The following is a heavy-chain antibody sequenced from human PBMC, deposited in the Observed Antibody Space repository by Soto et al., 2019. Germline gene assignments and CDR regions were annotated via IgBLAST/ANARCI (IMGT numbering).Heavy chain of an antibody. CDR3: ARDLYYDFWSGSPLLSPDTNYFDY. CDR2: IKQDGSEK. J-gene: IGHJ4*02. Sequence: LGGSLRLSCAASVFTFSSYWMSWVRQSPGKGLEWVSNIKQDGSEKYYVDSVKGRFTISRGNAKNSLYLQMNSLRAEDTAVYYCARDLYYDFWSGSPLLSPDTNYFDYWGQGTLVTVSS. V-gene: IGHV3-7*03. CDR1: VFTFSSYW. D-gene: IGHD3-3*01.